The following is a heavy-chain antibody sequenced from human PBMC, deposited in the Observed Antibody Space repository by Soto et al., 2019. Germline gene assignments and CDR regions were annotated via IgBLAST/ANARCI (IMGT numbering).Heavy chain of an antibody. D-gene: IGHD1-20*01. J-gene: IGHJ4*02. V-gene: IGHV3-30-3*01. CDR3: ARDGGYNWNDPFDY. CDR2: ISYDGSNK. Sequence: LSLTCAASGFTFSSYAMHWVRQAPGKGLEWVAVISYDGSNKYYADSVKGRFTISRDNSKNTLYLQMNSLRAEDTAVDYCARDGGYNWNDPFDYWGQGTLVTVSS. CDR1: GFTFSSYA.